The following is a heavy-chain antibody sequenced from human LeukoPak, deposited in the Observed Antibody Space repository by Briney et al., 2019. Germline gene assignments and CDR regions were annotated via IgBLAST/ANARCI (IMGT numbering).Heavy chain of an antibody. CDR3: TTGYSYGYY. CDR2: MKSKTDGGTT. V-gene: IGHV3-15*01. CDR1: GFTFSNAW. J-gene: IGHJ4*02. Sequence: AGGSLRLSCVASGFTFSNAWMSWVRQAPGKGLEWVGRMKSKTDGGTTDYAAPVKGRITISRDDSKNTLYLQMNSLKTDDTAVYYCTTGYSYGYYWGQGTLVTVSS. D-gene: IGHD5-18*01.